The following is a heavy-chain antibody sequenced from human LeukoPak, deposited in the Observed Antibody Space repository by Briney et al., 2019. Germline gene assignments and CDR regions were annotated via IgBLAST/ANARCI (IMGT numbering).Heavy chain of an antibody. D-gene: IGHD1/OR15-1a*01. CDR1: GSSLSTSGVG. CDR2: TYWDDDR. V-gene: IGHV2-5*02. Sequence: SGPTLVNPTQTLTLTCTLSGSSLSTSGVGVGWVRQPPGTALEWLAVTYWDDDRRYSPSLKSRLAITKDTSKNQVVLTMTNMDPVDTGTYYCAHWSPGYINGWNNCYFDNWGPGTLVTVSS. J-gene: IGHJ4*03. CDR3: AHWSPGYINGWNNCYFDN.